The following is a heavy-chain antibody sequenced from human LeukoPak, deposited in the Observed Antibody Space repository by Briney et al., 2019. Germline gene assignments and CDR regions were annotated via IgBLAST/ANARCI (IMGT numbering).Heavy chain of an antibody. J-gene: IGHJ6*03. CDR3: ARAKNYYDISGRGYYYYMGV. D-gene: IGHD3-22*01. CDR1: EFTFSSYW. CDR2: INSDESST. V-gene: IGHV3-74*01. Sequence: PGGSLRLSCAASEFTFSSYWMHWVRQAPGKGLVWVSRINSDESSTTYADSVKGRFTISRDNAKNTLYLQTHSLRAEDTAVYYCARAKNYYDISGRGYYYYMGVWGKGTTVTVSS.